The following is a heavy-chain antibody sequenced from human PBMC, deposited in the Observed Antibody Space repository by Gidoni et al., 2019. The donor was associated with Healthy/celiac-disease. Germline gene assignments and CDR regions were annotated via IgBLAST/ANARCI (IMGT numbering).Heavy chain of an antibody. CDR3: ARSDPWEPIYYYYYYGMDV. CDR1: GGTFSSYA. D-gene: IGHD1-26*01. V-gene: IGHV1-69*01. Sequence: QVQLVQSGAEVKKPGSSVKVSCKASGGTFSSYAISWVRQAPGQGLEWMGGIIPIFGTANYAQKFQGRVTITADESTSTAYMELSSLRSEDTAVYYCARSDPWEPIYYYYYYGMDVWGQGTTVTVSS. J-gene: IGHJ6*02. CDR2: IIPIFGTA.